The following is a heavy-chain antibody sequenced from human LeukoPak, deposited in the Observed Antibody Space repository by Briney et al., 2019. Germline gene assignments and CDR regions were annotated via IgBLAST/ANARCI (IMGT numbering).Heavy chain of an antibody. CDR3: ARDSGWSFDY. Sequence: PGGSLRLSCAASGFTSSLYSMNWVRQAPGKGLEWVSYFGDDIYYADSVEGRFTISRDNAKNSLYLQMNSLRAEDTAVYYCARDSGWSFDYWGQGTLVTVSS. CDR2: FGDDI. CDR1: GFTSSLYS. J-gene: IGHJ4*02. V-gene: IGHV3-48*01. D-gene: IGHD2-15*01.